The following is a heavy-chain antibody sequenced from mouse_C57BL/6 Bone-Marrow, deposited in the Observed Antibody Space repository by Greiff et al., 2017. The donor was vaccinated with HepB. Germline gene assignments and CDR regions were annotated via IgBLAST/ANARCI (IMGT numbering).Heavy chain of an antibody. V-gene: IGHV14-4*01. CDR1: GFNIKDDY. Sequence: VQLKESGAELVRPGASVKLSCTASGFNIKDDYMHWVKQRPEQGLEWIGWLDPENGDTEYASKFQGKATITADTSSNTAYLQLSSLTSEDTAVYYCTKTYYYGSSYDWFAYWGQGTLVTVSA. J-gene: IGHJ3*01. D-gene: IGHD1-1*01. CDR3: TKTYYYGSSYDWFAY. CDR2: LDPENGDT.